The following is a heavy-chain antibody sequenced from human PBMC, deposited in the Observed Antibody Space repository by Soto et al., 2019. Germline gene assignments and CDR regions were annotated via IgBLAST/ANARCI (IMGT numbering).Heavy chain of an antibody. D-gene: IGHD2-15*01. CDR1: GFTFTNYG. CDR2: IGRTGDT. Sequence: GGSLRLSCAASGFTFTNYGMSWVRQPPGKGLEWVSSIGRTGDTFYADSVQGRFTISRDTSKNTLYLQMNSLGAEDTAVYYCARRDNYCFDYWGQGTLVTV. J-gene: IGHJ4*02. CDR3: ARRDNYCFDY. V-gene: IGHV3-23*01.